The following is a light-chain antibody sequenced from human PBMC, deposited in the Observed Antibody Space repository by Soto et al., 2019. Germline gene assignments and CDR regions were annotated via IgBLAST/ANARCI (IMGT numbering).Light chain of an antibody. Sequence: DIQMTQSPSTLSASVGDRVTITCRASQSISSWLAWYQQKPGKAPKVLIYHPSSLETGVPSRFSGSGSGTDFTLTIDSLQPADFATYFCQQFNYYPYTFGQGTKLEI. CDR3: QQFNYYPYT. V-gene: IGKV1-5*01. CDR1: QSISSW. CDR2: HPS. J-gene: IGKJ2*01.